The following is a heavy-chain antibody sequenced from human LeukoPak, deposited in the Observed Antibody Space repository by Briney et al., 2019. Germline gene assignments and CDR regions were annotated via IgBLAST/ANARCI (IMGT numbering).Heavy chain of an antibody. Sequence: SETLSLTCTVSGGSISSYYWSWIRQPPGKGLEWIGYIFYSGSTNYNPSLKSRVTISVDTSKNQFSLKLSSVTAADTAVYYSARLTYYYDSSGYKEGDAFDIWGQGTVVTVSS. CDR1: GGSISSYY. CDR3: ARLTYYYDSSGYKEGDAFDI. CDR2: IFYSGST. V-gene: IGHV4-59*08. J-gene: IGHJ3*02. D-gene: IGHD3-22*01.